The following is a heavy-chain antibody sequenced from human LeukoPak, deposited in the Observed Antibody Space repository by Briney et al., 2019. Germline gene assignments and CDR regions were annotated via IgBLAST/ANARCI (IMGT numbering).Heavy chain of an antibody. Sequence: GSLRLSCAASGFTFGSYGMHWVRQAPGKGLEWVAMIWYDGSNTYYADSVEGRFTISRDNSKNTLFLQMDSLRAEDTAVYYCARDRSTTHFDYWGQGTLVTVSS. D-gene: IGHD5/OR15-5a*01. V-gene: IGHV3-33*01. CDR1: GFTFGSYG. CDR2: IWYDGSNT. CDR3: ARDRSTTHFDY. J-gene: IGHJ4*02.